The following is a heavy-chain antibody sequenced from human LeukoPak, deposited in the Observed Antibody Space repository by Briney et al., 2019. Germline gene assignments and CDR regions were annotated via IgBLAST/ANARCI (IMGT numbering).Heavy chain of an antibody. CDR3: AREGGDSGYSDY. Sequence: KPSETLSLTCTVSGDSIRSFNWNWIRQPPGKGLEWIGYIYYSGSTNYNPSLKSRAIISLDTSKNQISLKLRSVTAADTAVYFCAREGGDSGYSDYWGQGTLVTVSS. J-gene: IGHJ4*02. CDR2: IYYSGST. V-gene: IGHV4-59*01. D-gene: IGHD5-12*01. CDR1: GDSIRSFN.